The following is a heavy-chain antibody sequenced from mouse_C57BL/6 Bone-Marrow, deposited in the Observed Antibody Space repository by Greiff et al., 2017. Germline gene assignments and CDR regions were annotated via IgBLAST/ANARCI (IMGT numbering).Heavy chain of an antibody. Sequence: VKLVESGPGLVAPSQSLSITCTVSGFSLTSYAISWVRQPPGKGLEWLGVIWTGGGTNYNSALNSRLSIITDNSNSHAFLIMLSLHTAATARYYCASKAPPEATGYATDYWGQGTSVTVSS. D-gene: IGHD3-2*02. J-gene: IGHJ4*01. CDR3: ASKAPPEATGYATDY. V-gene: IGHV2-9-1*01. CDR2: IWTGGGT. CDR1: GFSLTSYA.